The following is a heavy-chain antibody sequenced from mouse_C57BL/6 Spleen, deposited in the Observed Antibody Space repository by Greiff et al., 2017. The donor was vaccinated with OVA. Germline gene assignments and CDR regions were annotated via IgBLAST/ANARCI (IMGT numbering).Heavy chain of an antibody. J-gene: IGHJ2*01. D-gene: IGHD4-1*01. CDR1: GYTFTSYW. CDR3: ARWVPNFYYFDY. Sequence: QVQLKQPGAELVKPGASVKMSCKASGYTFTSYWITWVKQRPGQGLEWIGDIYPGSGSTNYNEKFKSKATLTVDTSSSTAYMQLSSLTSEDSAVYYCARWVPNFYYFDYWGQGTTLTVSS. CDR2: IYPGSGST. V-gene: IGHV1-55*01.